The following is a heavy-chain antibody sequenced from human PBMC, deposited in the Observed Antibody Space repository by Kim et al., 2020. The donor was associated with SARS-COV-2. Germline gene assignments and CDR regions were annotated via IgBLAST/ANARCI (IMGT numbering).Heavy chain of an antibody. D-gene: IGHD5-18*01. V-gene: IGHV4-61*01. J-gene: IGHJ1*01. CDR2: IYYSGST. CDR3: ARSVAWIQLWPKF. CDR1: GGSVSSGSYY. Sequence: SETLSLTCTVSGGSVSSGSYYWSWIRQPPGKGLEWIGYIYYSGSTNYNPSLKSRVTISVDTSKNQFSLKLSSVTAADTAVYYCARSVAWIQLWPKFWGQG.